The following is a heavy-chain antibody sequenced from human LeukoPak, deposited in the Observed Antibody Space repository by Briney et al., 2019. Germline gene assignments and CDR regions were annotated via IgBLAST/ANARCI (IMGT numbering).Heavy chain of an antibody. V-gene: IGHV3-21*01. J-gene: IGHJ3*02. Sequence: PGGSLRLSCAASGFTFSSYSMNWVRQAPGKGLEWVSSISSSSSYIYYADSLKGRFTISRDNAKNSLYLQMNSLRAEDTAVYYCARDRAIAALDVFDIWGQGTMVTVSS. CDR3: ARDRAIAALDVFDI. CDR2: ISSSSSYI. CDR1: GFTFSSYS. D-gene: IGHD2-15*01.